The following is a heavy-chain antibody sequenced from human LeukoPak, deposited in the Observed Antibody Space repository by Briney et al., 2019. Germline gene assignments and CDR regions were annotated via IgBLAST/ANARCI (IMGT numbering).Heavy chain of an antibody. V-gene: IGHV4-61*01. CDR1: GGSVSSGSYY. J-gene: IGHJ4*02. D-gene: IGHD5-12*01. Sequence: NSSETLSLTCTVSGGSVSSGSYYWSWIRQPPGKGLEWIGYIYYSGSTNYNPSLKSRVTISVDTSKNQFSLKLSSVTAADTAVYYCARERGGYSGSPHYFDYWGQGTLVTVSS. CDR3: ARERGGYSGSPHYFDY. CDR2: IYYSGST.